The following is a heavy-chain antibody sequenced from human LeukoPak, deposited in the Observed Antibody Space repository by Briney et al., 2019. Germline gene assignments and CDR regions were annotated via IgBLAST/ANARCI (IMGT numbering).Heavy chain of an antibody. V-gene: IGHV4-59*08. CDR1: GGSISSYY. J-gene: IGHJ4*02. Sequence: KPSETLSLTCTVSGGSISSYYWSWIRQPPGKGLEWIGYIYHSGSTNYNPSLKSRVTISVDTSKNQFSLKLSSVTAADTAVYYCARHAKGPYYFDYWGQGTLVTVSS. CDR2: IYHSGST. CDR3: ARHAKGPYYFDY.